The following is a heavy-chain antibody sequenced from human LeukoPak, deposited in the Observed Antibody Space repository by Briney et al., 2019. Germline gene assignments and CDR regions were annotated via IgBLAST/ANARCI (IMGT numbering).Heavy chain of an antibody. Sequence: SETLSLTCTVSGVSISSYYWSWIRQPPGKGLEWIGYIYYSGSTNHNPSLKSRVTISVDTSKNQFSLKLSSVTAADTAVYYCAREGSIAVAGTVWGQGTLVTVSS. V-gene: IGHV4-59*01. J-gene: IGHJ4*02. CDR1: GVSISSYY. CDR3: AREGSIAVAGTV. CDR2: IYYSGST. D-gene: IGHD6-19*01.